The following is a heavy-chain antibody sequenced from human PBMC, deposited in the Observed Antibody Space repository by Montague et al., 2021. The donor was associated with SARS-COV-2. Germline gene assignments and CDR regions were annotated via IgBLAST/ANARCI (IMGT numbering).Heavy chain of an antibody. D-gene: IGHD7-27*01. Sequence: SETLSLTCTVTGGSISEFYWSWIRQSPEKGLEWIGYIYDSGTTNYNPSLKSRVTISADTSMNQFSLNLRSVTAADTAVYFCARRLGIRAPFDYWGQGTLVTVSS. CDR2: IYDSGTT. J-gene: IGHJ4*02. CDR1: GGSISEFY. CDR3: ARRLGIRAPFDY. V-gene: IGHV4-59*08.